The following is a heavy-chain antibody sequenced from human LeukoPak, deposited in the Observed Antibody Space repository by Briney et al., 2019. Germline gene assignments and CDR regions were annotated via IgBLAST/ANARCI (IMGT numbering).Heavy chain of an antibody. J-gene: IGHJ4*02. CDR2: INSDGSST. D-gene: IGHD2-15*01. V-gene: IGHV3-74*01. CDR1: GFTFSSYW. CDR3: AKGGGSIGRSYYFDY. Sequence: GGSLRLSCAASGFTFSSYWMHWVRQAPGKGLVWVSRINSDGSSTSYADSVKGRFTISRDNPKTTMNLQMNSLRAEDTAVYYCAKGGGSIGRSYYFDYWGQGTLVTVSS.